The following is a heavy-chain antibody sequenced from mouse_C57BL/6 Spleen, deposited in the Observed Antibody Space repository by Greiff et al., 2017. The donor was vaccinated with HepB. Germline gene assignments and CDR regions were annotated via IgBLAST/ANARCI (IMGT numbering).Heavy chain of an antibody. Sequence: QVQLQQSGAELVKPGASVKISCKASGYAFSSYWMNWVKQRPGKGLEWIGQIYPGDGDTNYNGKLKGKATLTADKSSSTAYMQLSSLTSEDSAVYFCAREITTVAHHYYAMDYWGQGTSVTVSS. CDR2: IYPGDGDT. J-gene: IGHJ4*01. D-gene: IGHD1-1*01. CDR1: GYAFSSYW. CDR3: AREITTVAHHYYAMDY. V-gene: IGHV1-80*01.